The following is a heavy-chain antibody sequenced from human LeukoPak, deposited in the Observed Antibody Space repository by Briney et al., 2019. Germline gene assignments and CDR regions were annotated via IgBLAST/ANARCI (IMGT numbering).Heavy chain of an antibody. CDR2: ISGSGGTT. V-gene: IGHV3-23*01. J-gene: IGHJ4*02. CDR3: ARERTPKHYFDY. Sequence: PGGSLRLSCAASGFAFSSYAMTWVRQAPGKGLEWVSTISGSGGTTFYADSVKGRFTISRDNSKNTLYLQMNSLRAEDTAVYYCARERTPKHYFDYWGQGTLVTVSS. CDR1: GFAFSSYA.